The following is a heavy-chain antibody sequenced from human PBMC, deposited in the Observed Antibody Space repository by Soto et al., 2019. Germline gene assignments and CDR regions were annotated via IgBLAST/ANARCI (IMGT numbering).Heavy chain of an antibody. Sequence: GGSLRLSCAASGFTFSNYDMHWVRQVTGKGLEWVSGITTAGDTYYPGSVKGRFTISREKAKNSLYLEMNSLTTEDTALYYCTTDPATTVTNPYFAIDVWGQGTMVTVSS. J-gene: IGHJ6*02. CDR2: ITTAGDT. CDR1: GFTFSNYD. D-gene: IGHD4-17*01. CDR3: TTDPATTVTNPYFAIDV. V-gene: IGHV3-13*01.